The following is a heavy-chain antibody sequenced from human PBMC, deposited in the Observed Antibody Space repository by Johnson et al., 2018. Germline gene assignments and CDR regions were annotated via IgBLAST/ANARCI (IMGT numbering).Heavy chain of an antibody. CDR3: AREGAVQGNYYGMDV. J-gene: IGHJ6*02. CDR1: GFTFSGYA. V-gene: IGHV3-48*02. D-gene: IGHD3-16*01. CDR2: VSSSSSSI. Sequence: VQLVESGGGLVQPGGSLRLSCSGSGFTFSGYAMDWVRQAPGKGLEWVAYVSSSSSSIYYADSVKGRFTVSRDNAENALYLQMNRLREEDTAVYYCAREGAVQGNYYGMDVWGQGTTVTVSS.